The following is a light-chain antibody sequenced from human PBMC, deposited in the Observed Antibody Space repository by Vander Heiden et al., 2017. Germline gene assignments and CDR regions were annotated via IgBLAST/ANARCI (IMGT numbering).Light chain of an antibody. CDR1: SNNVGNQG. CDR3: SAWDSSLSAWV. V-gene: IGLV10-54*01. CDR2: RNK. J-gene: IGLJ3*02. Sequence: QAGLTQPPSVSKGLRQPATLTCTGNSNNVGNQGAAWLQQHQGHPPKLLSYRNKNRPSGISERLSASRSGNTASLTITGLQPEDEADYYCSAWDSSLSAWVFGGGTKLTVL.